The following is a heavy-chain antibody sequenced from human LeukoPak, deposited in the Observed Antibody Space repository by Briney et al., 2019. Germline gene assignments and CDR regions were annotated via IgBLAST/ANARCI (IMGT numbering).Heavy chain of an antibody. V-gene: IGHV3-30*04. Sequence: GGSLRPSCAASGFTFSSYAMHWVRQAPGKGLEWVAVISYDGSNKYYADSVKGRFTISRDNSKNTLYLQMNSLRAEDTAVYYCAIAVAGYFDYWGQGTLVTVSS. J-gene: IGHJ4*02. CDR3: AIAVAGYFDY. CDR1: GFTFSSYA. D-gene: IGHD6-19*01. CDR2: ISYDGSNK.